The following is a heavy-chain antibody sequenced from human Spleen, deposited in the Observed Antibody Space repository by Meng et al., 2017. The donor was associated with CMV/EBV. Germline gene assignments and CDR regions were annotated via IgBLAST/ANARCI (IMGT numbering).Heavy chain of an antibody. D-gene: IGHD2-21*01. J-gene: IGHJ5*02. CDR1: GGSISDPNW. CDR3: ARDICGGDCYRGLDP. Sequence: SGGSISDPNWWTWVRQSPGKHLEWIGEIYHTGSTNYNPSLRSRGTISIDKSRNQCSLRLTSATAADTAVYYCARDICGGDCYRGLDPWGQGTLVTVS. CDR2: IYHTGST. V-gene: IGHV4-4*02.